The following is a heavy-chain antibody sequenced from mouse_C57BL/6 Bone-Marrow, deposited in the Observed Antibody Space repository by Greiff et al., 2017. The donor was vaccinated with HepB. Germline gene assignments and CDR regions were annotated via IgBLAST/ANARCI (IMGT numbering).Heavy chain of an antibody. J-gene: IGHJ4*01. CDR3: ARRGYDFDAMDY. CDR2: IYPGDGDT. V-gene: IGHV1-82*01. CDR1: GYAFSSSW. D-gene: IGHD2-2*01. Sequence: VQLQQSGPELVKPGASVKISCKASGYAFSSSWMNWVKQRHGKGLEWIGRIYPGDGDTNYNGKFKGKATLTADKSSSTAYMQLSSLTSEDSAVYFCARRGYDFDAMDYWGQGTSVTVSS.